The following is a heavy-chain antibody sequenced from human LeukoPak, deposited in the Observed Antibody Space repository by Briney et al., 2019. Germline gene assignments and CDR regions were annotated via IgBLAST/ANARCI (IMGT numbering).Heavy chain of an antibody. CDR2: IYYSGST. CDR3: ARATDYGAVRYSDY. Sequence: SETLSLTCTVSGGSISSGGYYWSWIRQHPGKGLEWIGYIYYSGSTYYNPSLKSRVTISVGTSKNQFSLKLSSVTAADTAVYYCARATDYGAVRYSDYWGQGTLVTVSS. CDR1: GGSISSGGYY. D-gene: IGHD4-17*01. V-gene: IGHV4-31*03. J-gene: IGHJ4*02.